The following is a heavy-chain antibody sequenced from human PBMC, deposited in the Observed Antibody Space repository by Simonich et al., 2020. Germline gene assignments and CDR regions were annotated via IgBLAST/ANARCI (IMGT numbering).Heavy chain of an antibody. V-gene: IGHV1-2*02. CDR2: INPNRGGK. CDR1: GNTFTGYY. CDR3: ASSKLATIDY. D-gene: IGHD5-12*01. J-gene: IGHJ4*02. Sequence: QVQLVQSGAEVKKPGASVKVSCKASGNTFTGYYMHWVRQAPGQGLEGMGWINPNRGGKNQEQKLQGRVTMTRDTSISTAYMELSRLRSDDTAVYYCASSKLATIDYWGQGTLVTVSS.